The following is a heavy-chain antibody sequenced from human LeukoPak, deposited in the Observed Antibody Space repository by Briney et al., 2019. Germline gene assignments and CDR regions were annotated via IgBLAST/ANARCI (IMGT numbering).Heavy chain of an antibody. CDR2: ISGSGGST. CDR1: GFTFSSYW. Sequence: GGSLRLSCAASGFTFSSYWMSWVRQAPGKGLEWVSAISGSGGSTYYADSVKGRFTISRDNSKNTLYLQMNSLRAEDTAVYYCAKASEIYYDFWSGYGNWGQGTLVTVSS. D-gene: IGHD3-3*01. V-gene: IGHV3-23*01. CDR3: AKASEIYYDFWSGYGN. J-gene: IGHJ4*02.